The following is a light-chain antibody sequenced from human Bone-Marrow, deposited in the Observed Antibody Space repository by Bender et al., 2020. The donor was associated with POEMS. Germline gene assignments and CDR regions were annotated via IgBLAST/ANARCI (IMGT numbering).Light chain of an antibody. CDR1: SRDVGGYDY. V-gene: IGLV2-14*03. CDR2: AVT. Sequence: QSAMTQPASVSGSPGQSITISCSGTSRDVGGYDYVSWYQHHPGKAPKLLIYAVTNRPSGVSNRFSGSKSGNTASLTISGLQAEDEADYYCSSYTSSSTVMFGGGTKLTVL. J-gene: IGLJ3*02. CDR3: SSYTSSSTVM.